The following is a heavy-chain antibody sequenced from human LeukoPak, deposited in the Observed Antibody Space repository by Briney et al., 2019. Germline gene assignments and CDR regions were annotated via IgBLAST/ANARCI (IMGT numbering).Heavy chain of an antibody. V-gene: IGHV4-34*01. CDR1: GFTFSSYE. Sequence: GSLRLSCAASGFTFSSYEMNWIRQPPGKGLEWIGEINHSGSTNYNPSLKSRVTISVDTSKNQFSLKLSSVTAADTAVYYCARVKDPGGYYYYYYMDVWGKGTTVTVSS. D-gene: IGHD3-16*01. CDR3: ARVKDPGGYYYYYYMDV. J-gene: IGHJ6*03. CDR2: INHSGST.